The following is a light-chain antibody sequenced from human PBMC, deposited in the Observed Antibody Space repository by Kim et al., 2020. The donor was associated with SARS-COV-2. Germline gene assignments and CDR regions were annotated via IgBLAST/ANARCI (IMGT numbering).Light chain of an antibody. CDR3: QQYHRDPT. CDR1: QSINIA. V-gene: IGKV1-5*03. Sequence: DIQMTQSPSTLSASVGDRVTITCRASQSINIALAWYQHKAGTAPKLLIYKASNLEGGVPSRFSGSGSGTEFTLTISSLQPDDFASYYCQQYHRDPTFGQGTKLELK. CDR2: KAS. J-gene: IGKJ2*01.